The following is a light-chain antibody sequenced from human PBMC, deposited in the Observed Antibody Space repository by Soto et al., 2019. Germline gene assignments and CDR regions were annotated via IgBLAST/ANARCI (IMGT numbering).Light chain of an antibody. CDR3: QQYHTWPIT. V-gene: IGKV3-15*01. J-gene: IGKJ4*01. CDR1: QGVSRK. CDR2: GAS. Sequence: DIVMTQSPATLSVAPGERFTLSCSASQGVSRKLAWYQHKPGQAPRLLISGASTGATGIPARFSGSGSGTEFTLTISSLQSEDCAIYYCQQYHTWPITFGGGTKVDIK.